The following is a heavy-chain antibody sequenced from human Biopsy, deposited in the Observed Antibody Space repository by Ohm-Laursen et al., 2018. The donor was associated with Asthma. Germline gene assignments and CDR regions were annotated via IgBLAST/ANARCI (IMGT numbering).Heavy chain of an antibody. Sequence: GTLSLTCRVSGGSISNYYWSWLRQPPGKGLEWIGYIYYSGSTNYNPSLKSRVTISVDTSKNQFSLKLSSVTAADTAVYYCARGAFTTVTTSRFDPWGQGTLVTVSS. J-gene: IGHJ5*02. V-gene: IGHV4-59*01. CDR1: GGSISNYY. CDR3: ARGAFTTVTTSRFDP. CDR2: IYYSGST. D-gene: IGHD4-17*01.